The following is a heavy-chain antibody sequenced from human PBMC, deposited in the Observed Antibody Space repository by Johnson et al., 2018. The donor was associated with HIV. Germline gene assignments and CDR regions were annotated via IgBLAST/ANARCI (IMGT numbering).Heavy chain of an antibody. Sequence: QVQLVESGGGAVQPGGSLRISCTASGLTFSNYDMHWVRQSPGRWLEEVAFIQYDGKNTYYADSVKGRFTISRDNSKNTLYLQMNSLRAEDTALYYCARFTERYSGSSIPHDAFDIWGQGTMVTVSS. CDR3: ARFTERYSGSSIPHDAFDI. D-gene: IGHD1-26*01. CDR1: GLTFSNYD. CDR2: IQYDGKNT. J-gene: IGHJ3*02. V-gene: IGHV3-30*02.